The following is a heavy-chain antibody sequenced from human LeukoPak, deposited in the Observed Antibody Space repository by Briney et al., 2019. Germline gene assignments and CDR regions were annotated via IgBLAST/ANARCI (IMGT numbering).Heavy chain of an antibody. D-gene: IGHD3-16*01. CDR1: GGTFSSST. CDR2: IIPFFGSA. Sequence: SVKVSCKASGGTFSSSTISWVRQAPGQGLEWMGGIIPFFGSANYAQSFQDRLTITADESTSTAYMELSGLRSEDTAVYYCARGAEGGPFAFWGQGPLVTVPS. J-gene: IGHJ4*02. V-gene: IGHV1-69*13. CDR3: ARGAEGGPFAF.